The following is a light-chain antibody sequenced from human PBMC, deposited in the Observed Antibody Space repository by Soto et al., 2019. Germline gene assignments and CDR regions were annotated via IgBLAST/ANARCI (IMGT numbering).Light chain of an antibody. Sequence: AIQLTQSPSSLSASVGDRVTITCRTSQGISSDLAWFQQKPGKAPKLLIFDAASLDSGVPSRFRGSGSGTYFTLTISSLQPDDFATYYCHQFKSDPLTFGGGTRVEIK. CDR2: DAA. CDR1: QGISSD. CDR3: HQFKSDPLT. J-gene: IGKJ4*01. V-gene: IGKV1-13*02.